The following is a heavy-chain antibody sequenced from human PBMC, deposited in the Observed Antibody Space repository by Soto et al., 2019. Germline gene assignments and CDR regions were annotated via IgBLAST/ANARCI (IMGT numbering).Heavy chain of an antibody. J-gene: IGHJ4*02. D-gene: IGHD1-26*01. V-gene: IGHV4-59*01. CDR2: TFHNGDT. CDR1: GGSIRGFY. CDR3: AKGGWELTR. Sequence: SETLSLTXTVSGGSIRGFYWSWVRQSPGKGLEWIGYTFHNGDTSYNPSLEGRVTISVDTSVNQFFLKLRSVTAADTAIYYCAKGGWELTRWGQGTLVTVSS.